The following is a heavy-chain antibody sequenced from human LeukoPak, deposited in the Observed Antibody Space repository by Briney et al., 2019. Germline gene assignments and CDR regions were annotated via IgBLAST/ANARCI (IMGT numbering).Heavy chain of an antibody. Sequence: PSETLSLTCTVSGASISSSTDYWGWIRQPPGKGLEWIGYIYYSGSTNYNPSLKSRVTISVDTSKNQFSLKLSSVTAADTAVYYCARDSSGYYTPSKYYYYYYYMDVWGKGTTVTVSS. J-gene: IGHJ6*03. D-gene: IGHD3-22*01. CDR2: IYYSGST. CDR3: ARDSSGYYTPSKYYYYYYYMDV. CDR1: GASISSSTDY. V-gene: IGHV4-61*01.